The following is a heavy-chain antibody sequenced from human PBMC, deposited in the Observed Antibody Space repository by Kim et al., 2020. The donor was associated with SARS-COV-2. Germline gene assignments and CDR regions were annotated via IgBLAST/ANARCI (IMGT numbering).Heavy chain of an antibody. CDR2: NPI. D-gene: IGHD6-19*01. CDR3: ARGRSSGWAD. V-gene: IGHV3-11*01. J-gene: IGHJ4*02. Sequence: NPIYYADSVKGRFTISRDNAKNSLYLQLNSLRAEDTAVYYCARGRSSGWADWGQGTLVTVSS.